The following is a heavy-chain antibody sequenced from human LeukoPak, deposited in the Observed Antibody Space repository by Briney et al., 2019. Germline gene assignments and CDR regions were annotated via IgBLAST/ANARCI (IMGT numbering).Heavy chain of an antibody. Sequence: GGSLRLSCTASGFTFGDYAMSWTRQAPGKGLEWVGFIRSKAYGETADYAASVKGRFTISRDDSKAIAYLQMNSLKTEDTAVYHCTRDRGAYNLYDYWGQGTLVTVSS. J-gene: IGHJ4*02. V-gene: IGHV3-49*03. CDR3: TRDRGAYNLYDY. CDR2: IRSKAYGETA. D-gene: IGHD1-1*01. CDR1: GFTFGDYA.